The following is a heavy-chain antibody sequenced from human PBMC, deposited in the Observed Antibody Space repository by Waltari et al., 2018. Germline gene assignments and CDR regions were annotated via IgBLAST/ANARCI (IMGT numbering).Heavy chain of an antibody. D-gene: IGHD6-6*01. CDR3: AKKYSSSLSYLDY. CDR1: GFTFSSYT. CDR2: ISGSGGSK. Sequence: EVQLLESGGGLVQPGGSLRLSCGASGFTFSSYTMNWVRQAPGKRLEWVSAISGSGGSKYYADSVKGRFTISRDNSKNTLYLQMNSLRAEDTAVYYCAKKYSSSLSYLDYWGQGTLVTVSS. V-gene: IGHV3-23*01. J-gene: IGHJ4*02.